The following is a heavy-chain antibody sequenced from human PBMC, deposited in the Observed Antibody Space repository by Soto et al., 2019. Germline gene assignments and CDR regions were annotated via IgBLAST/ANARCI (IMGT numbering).Heavy chain of an antibody. CDR3: ARVGTAVYSYGMDV. D-gene: IGHD6-19*01. CDR2: INAGNGNT. V-gene: IGHV1-3*01. CDR1: GYTFTSYA. J-gene: IGHJ6*02. Sequence: ASVKVSCKASGYTFTSYAMHWVRQAPGQRLEWMGWINAGNGNTKYSQEFQGRVTITRDTSASTAYMELSSLRSEDTAVYYCARVGTAVYSYGMDVWGQGTTVTVSS.